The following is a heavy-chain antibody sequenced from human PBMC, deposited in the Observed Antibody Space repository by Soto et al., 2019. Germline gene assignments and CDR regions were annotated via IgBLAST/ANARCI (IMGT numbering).Heavy chain of an antibody. CDR2: IFSSGST. J-gene: IGHJ4*02. CDR3: AREGSYSAYNFAHGIQLWSFDF. CDR1: GGSINTFY. D-gene: IGHD5-12*01. Sequence: PSETQSLTYTVSGGSINTFYWSWVRQPARKGLEWIGRIFSSGSTSFNPSLESRVAMSVDTSKNHFSLNLSSVTAADMAVYYCAREGSYSAYNFAHGIQLWSFDFWGQGALVTVSS. V-gene: IGHV4-4*07.